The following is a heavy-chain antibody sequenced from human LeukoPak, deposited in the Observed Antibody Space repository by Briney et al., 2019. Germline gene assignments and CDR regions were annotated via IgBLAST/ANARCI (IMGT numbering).Heavy chain of an antibody. CDR2: IYYSGST. CDR1: GGSISSYY. V-gene: IGHV4-59*01. J-gene: IGHJ4*02. D-gene: IGHD5-18*01. Sequence: SETLSLTCTVSGGSISSYYWSWIRQPPGKGLEWIGYIYYSGSTNYNPSLKSRVTISVDTPKNQFSLKLSSVTAADTAVYYCASGDTAMVLDYWGQGTLVTVSS. CDR3: ASGDTAMVLDY.